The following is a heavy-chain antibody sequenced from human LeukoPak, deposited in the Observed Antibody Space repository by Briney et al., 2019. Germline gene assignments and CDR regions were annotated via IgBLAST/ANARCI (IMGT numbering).Heavy chain of an antibody. CDR3: AKNSDCSGYSIVHY. CDR2: ISGSGGST. D-gene: IGHD3-22*01. CDR1: GLTFSDAL. V-gene: IGHV3-23*01. Sequence: GGSLRLSCVLSGLTFSDALMSWVRQAPGKGLEWVSAISGSGGSTYYADSVKGRYTISRDNSKNTLYLQMNSLRAEDTAVYYCAKNSDCSGYSIVHYWGQGTRVTVSS. J-gene: IGHJ4*02.